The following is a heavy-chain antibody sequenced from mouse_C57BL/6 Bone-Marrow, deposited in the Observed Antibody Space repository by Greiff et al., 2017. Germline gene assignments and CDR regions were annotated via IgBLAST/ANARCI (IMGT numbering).Heavy chain of an antibody. CDR3: ARSPYYYGSRYFDV. Sequence: QVQLQQPGAELVKPGASVKLSCKASGYTFTSYWMHWVKQRPGHGLEWIGMIHPNSGSTNYNEKFKSKATLTVDKSSSTAYMKLSSLTSEDSAVYYCARSPYYYGSRYFDVWGTGTTVTVSS. CDR2: IHPNSGST. J-gene: IGHJ1*03. D-gene: IGHD1-1*01. CDR1: GYTFTSYW. V-gene: IGHV1-64*01.